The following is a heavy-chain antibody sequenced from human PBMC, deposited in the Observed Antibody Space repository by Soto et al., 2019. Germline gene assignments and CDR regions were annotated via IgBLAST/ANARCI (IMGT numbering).Heavy chain of an antibody. J-gene: IGHJ4*02. Sequence: GXSVKVSCKASGYTFTSYGVRWVRQAPGQGLEWMGWISAYNGNTNYAQKLQGRVTMTTDTSTSTAYMELRSLRSDDTAVYYCATWSSSHDYWGQGTLVTVSS. CDR2: ISAYNGNT. CDR3: ATWSSSHDY. CDR1: GYTFTSYG. D-gene: IGHD6-13*01. V-gene: IGHV1-18*01.